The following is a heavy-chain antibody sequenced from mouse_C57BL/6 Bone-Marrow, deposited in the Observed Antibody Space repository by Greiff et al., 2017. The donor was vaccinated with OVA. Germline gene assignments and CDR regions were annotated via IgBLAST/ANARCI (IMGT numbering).Heavy chain of an antibody. Sequence: VQLQQSGAELVRPGASVKLSCTASGFNIKDDYMHWVKQRPEQGLEWIGWIAPENGDTEYASKFQGKATITADTSSNTAYRQLSSLTSEDTAVYYCTSIYYGNSWFAYWGQGTLVTVSA. CDR3: TSIYYGNSWFAY. V-gene: IGHV14-4*01. D-gene: IGHD2-1*01. CDR2: IAPENGDT. J-gene: IGHJ3*01. CDR1: GFNIKDDY.